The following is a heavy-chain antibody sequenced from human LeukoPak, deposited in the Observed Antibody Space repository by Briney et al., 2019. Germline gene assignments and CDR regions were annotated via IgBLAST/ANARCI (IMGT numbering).Heavy chain of an antibody. Sequence: PGGSLRLSCAASGFTFSSYAMHWVRQAPGKGLEYVSAISSNGGSTYYANSVKGRFTISRDNSKNTLYLQMGSLRAEDMAVYYCARPGCSTSCYANYWGQGTLVTVSS. CDR3: ARPGCSTSCYANY. J-gene: IGHJ4*02. D-gene: IGHD2-2*01. CDR1: GFTFSSYA. CDR2: ISSNGGST. V-gene: IGHV3-64*01.